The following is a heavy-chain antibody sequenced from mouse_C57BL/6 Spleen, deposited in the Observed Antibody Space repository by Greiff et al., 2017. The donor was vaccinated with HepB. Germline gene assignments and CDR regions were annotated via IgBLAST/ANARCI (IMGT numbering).Heavy chain of an antibody. Sequence: VQLQQSGPGLVQPSQSLSITCTVSGFSLTSYGIHWVRQSPGKGLEWLGVIWRGGSTDYNAAFMSRLSITKDNSKSQVFFKMNSLQADDTAIYYCAKDDTTVVARYFDVWGTGTTVTVSS. V-gene: IGHV2-5*01. CDR2: IWRGGST. D-gene: IGHD1-1*01. J-gene: IGHJ1*03. CDR3: AKDDTTVVARYFDV. CDR1: GFSLTSYG.